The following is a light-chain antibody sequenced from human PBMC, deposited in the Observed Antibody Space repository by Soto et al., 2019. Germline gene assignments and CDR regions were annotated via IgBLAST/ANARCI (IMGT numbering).Light chain of an antibody. Sequence: QSALTQPPSASGSPGQSVTISCTGTSSDVGGCKFVSWYQQYPGKAPKLIIYEVSKRPSGVPDRFSGSKSGNTASLTVSGLHDEDEADYYCSSCEGSNNHYVFGAGTKLTVL. J-gene: IGLJ1*01. CDR2: EVS. CDR3: SSCEGSNNHYV. V-gene: IGLV2-8*01. CDR1: SSDVGGCKF.